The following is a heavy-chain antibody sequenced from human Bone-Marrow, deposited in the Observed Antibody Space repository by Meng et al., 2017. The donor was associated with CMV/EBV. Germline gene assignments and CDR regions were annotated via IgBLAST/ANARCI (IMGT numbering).Heavy chain of an antibody. Sequence: SETLSLTCTVSGGSIRSRNYHWAWIRQPPGKGLEWIGNIYYSGSTYYNPSLMSRVTISVDTSKNQFSLKLSSVTAADTAVYYCARVGDYYDSSGHFDYWGQGTLVTVSS. D-gene: IGHD3-22*01. V-gene: IGHV4-39*07. CDR1: GGSIRSRNYH. J-gene: IGHJ4*02. CDR2: IYYSGST. CDR3: ARVGDYYDSSGHFDY.